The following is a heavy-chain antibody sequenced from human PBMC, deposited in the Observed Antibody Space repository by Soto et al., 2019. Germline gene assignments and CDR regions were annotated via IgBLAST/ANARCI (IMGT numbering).Heavy chain of an antibody. D-gene: IGHD1-26*01. Sequence: LSLTCAVSGYSISSSNWWGWIQQPPGKGLEWIGYIYYSGSTYYNPSLKSRVTMSVDTSKNQFSLKLSSVTAVDTAVYYCARTVGATNSWFDPWGQGTLVTVSS. CDR1: GYSISSSNW. CDR2: IYYSGST. J-gene: IGHJ5*02. CDR3: ARTVGATNSWFDP. V-gene: IGHV4-28*01.